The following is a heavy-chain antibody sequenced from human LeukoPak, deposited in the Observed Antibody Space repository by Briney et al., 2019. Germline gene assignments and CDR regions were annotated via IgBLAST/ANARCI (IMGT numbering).Heavy chain of an antibody. J-gene: IGHJ6*03. Sequence: SQTLSLTCTVSGGSISSGSYNWGWIRQPPGKGLEWIGRIYTSGSTNYNPSLKSRVTISVDTSKNHFSLKLSSVTAADTAVYYCARAVAGAHYYYYYMDVWGKGTTVTVSS. V-gene: IGHV4-61*02. CDR1: GGSISSGSYN. CDR2: IYTSGST. CDR3: ARAVAGAHYYYYYMDV. D-gene: IGHD6-19*01.